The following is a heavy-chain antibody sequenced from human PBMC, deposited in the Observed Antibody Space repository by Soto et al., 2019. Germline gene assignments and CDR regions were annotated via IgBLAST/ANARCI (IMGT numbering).Heavy chain of an antibody. J-gene: IGHJ6*02. Sequence: QVQRVQSGAEVKKPGASVKVSCKVSGYTLTELSMHWVRQAPGKGLEWMGGFDPEDGETIYAQKFQGRVTMTEDTSTDTAYMELSSLRSEDTAVYYCATVDIAAAGLPPGYYYYGMDVWGQGTTVTVSS. V-gene: IGHV1-24*01. CDR1: GYTLTELS. CDR3: ATVDIAAAGLPPGYYYYGMDV. D-gene: IGHD6-13*01. CDR2: FDPEDGET.